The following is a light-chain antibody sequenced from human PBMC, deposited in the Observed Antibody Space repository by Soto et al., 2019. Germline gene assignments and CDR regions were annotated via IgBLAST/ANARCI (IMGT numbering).Light chain of an antibody. Sequence: IRMTQSPATVSVSPGESATLSCRASQNIYYNVAWYQHRPGQAPRLLIYRASTRAPGVPARFSGSGSGTEFTLTISSLQPEDFTVYSCLQYHNLWAFGQGTKVAIK. CDR3: LQYHNLWA. CDR2: RAS. CDR1: QNIYYN. V-gene: IGKV3-15*01. J-gene: IGKJ1*01.